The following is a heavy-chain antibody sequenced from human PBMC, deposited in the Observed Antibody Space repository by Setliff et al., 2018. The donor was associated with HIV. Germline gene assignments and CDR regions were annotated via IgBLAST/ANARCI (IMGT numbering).Heavy chain of an antibody. CDR3: ARDLLRGDSSDY. J-gene: IGHJ4*02. CDR1: GGTFSSYA. Sequence: SVKVSCKASGGTFSSYAISWVRQAPGQGLEWMGGIIPIFGTANYAQKFQGRVTITTDESTSTAYMELSSLRSEDTAVYYCARDLLRGDSSDYWGQGTLVTVSS. D-gene: IGHD3-22*01. V-gene: IGHV1-69*05. CDR2: IIPIFGTA.